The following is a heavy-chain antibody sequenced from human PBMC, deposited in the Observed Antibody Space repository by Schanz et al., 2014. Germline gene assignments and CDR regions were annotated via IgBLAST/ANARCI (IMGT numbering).Heavy chain of an antibody. Sequence: QVQLVESGGGVVQPGRSLRLSCAASGFTFSNFGLHWVRQAPGKGLNWVAVISSDGTNKYYADSVQGRFTLSKDFSKDRLSLQLTSLRPEDTAVYYCATLATSKSRLGDAVDIWGQGTMVTVSS. CDR3: ATLATSKSRLGDAVDI. CDR1: GFTFSNFG. V-gene: IGHV3-30*03. J-gene: IGHJ3*02. CDR2: ISSDGTNK. D-gene: IGHD6-6*01.